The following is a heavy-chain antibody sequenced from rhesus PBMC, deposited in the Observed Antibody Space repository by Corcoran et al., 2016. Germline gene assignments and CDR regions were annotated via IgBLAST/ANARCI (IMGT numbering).Heavy chain of an antibody. Sequence: QVQLQESGPGLVKPSETLSLTCAVPGASIRSYWWSCTRQPPGTGLEWTGEINGNSGSTYYNPSLKSRVTISKDASKSQFSLKLSSVTAADTAVYYCARYYNGGRYGLDSWGQGVVVTVSS. D-gene: IGHD3-28*01. CDR2: INGNSGST. J-gene: IGHJ6*01. CDR3: ARYYNGGRYGLDS. CDR1: GASIRSYW. V-gene: IGHV4-80*01.